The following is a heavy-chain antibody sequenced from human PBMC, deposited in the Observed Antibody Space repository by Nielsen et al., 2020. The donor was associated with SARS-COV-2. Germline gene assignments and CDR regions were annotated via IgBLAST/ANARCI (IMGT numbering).Heavy chain of an antibody. CDR1: SGSIRSTSHH. CDR2: ITNGDTT. V-gene: IGHV4-39*01. CDR3: GVYGWGTDY. D-gene: IGHD3-10*01. Sequence: SETLSLTCTVSSGSIRSTSHHWSWIRQPPGKGLEWIATITNGDTTYSNPSLRSRVAISVDTPKKQLSLKLTSVAAADTSVYYCGVYGWGTDYWGQGALVTVSS. J-gene: IGHJ4*02.